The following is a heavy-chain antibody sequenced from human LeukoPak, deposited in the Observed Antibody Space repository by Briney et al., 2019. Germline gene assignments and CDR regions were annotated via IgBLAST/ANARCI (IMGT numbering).Heavy chain of an antibody. J-gene: IGHJ4*02. CDR1: GFTFSSYA. CDR2: ISGSGGST. V-gene: IGHV3-23*01. CDR3: AKGCRYYDSSVVGGYYFDY. Sequence: GGSLRLSCAASGFTFSSYAMSWVRQAPGKGLEWVSAISGSGGSTYYADSVKGRFTISRDNSKNTLYLQMNSLRAEDTAVYYCAKGCRYYDSSVVGGYYFDYWGQGTLVTVSS. D-gene: IGHD3-22*01.